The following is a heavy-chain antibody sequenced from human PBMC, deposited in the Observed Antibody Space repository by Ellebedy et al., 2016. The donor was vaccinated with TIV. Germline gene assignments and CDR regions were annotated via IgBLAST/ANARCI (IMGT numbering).Heavy chain of an antibody. CDR1: GYTFTSYY. CDR3: ATYYYDSSGYPPDWYFDL. V-gene: IGHV1-46*01. CDR2: INPSGGST. D-gene: IGHD3-22*01. Sequence: ASVKVSCKASGYTFTSYYMHWVRQAPGQGLEWMGIINPSGGSTSYAQKFQGRVTMTRDTSTSTVYMELSSLRSEDTAVYYCATYYYDSSGYPPDWYFDLWGRGTLVTVSS. J-gene: IGHJ2*01.